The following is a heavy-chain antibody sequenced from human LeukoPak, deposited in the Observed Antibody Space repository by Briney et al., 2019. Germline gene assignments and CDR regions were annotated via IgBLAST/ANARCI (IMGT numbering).Heavy chain of an antibody. D-gene: IGHD3-16*02. CDR1: GFPFSRYG. CDR3: AKDLFGDYVWGTYRAMDK. CDR2: IRYDGSET. Sequence: PTGRSLRLSCAASGFPFSRYGIHWVRQAPGKGLEWVAFIRYDGSETYVADSLKGRLTVSRDNSKDSLYLQMSSLRTEDTAVYYCAKDLFGDYVWGTYRAMDKWGQGTLVTVSS. V-gene: IGHV3-30*02. J-gene: IGHJ4*02.